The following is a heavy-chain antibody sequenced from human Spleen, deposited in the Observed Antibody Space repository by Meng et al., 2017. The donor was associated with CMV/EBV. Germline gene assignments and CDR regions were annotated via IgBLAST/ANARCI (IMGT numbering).Heavy chain of an antibody. CDR1: GYTFTSYD. V-gene: IGHV1-8*01. CDR2: MNPNSGNI. D-gene: IGHD6-19*01. Sequence: ASVKVSCKASGYTFTSYDINWVRQATGQGLEWMGWMNPNSGNIGYAQKFQGRVTMTRNTSISTVYMELSRLRSEDTAVYYCARVNGQWLADYWGQGTLVTVSS. CDR3: ARVNGQWLADY. J-gene: IGHJ4*02.